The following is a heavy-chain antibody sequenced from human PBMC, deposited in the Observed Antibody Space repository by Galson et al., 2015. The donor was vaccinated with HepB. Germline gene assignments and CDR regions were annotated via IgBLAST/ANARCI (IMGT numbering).Heavy chain of an antibody. Sequence: SLRLSCAASGFTFSDYYMSWIRQAPGKGLEWLSYISASTIYTNYADSVKGRFTVSRDNSNNILYLHMSSLRPEDTAMYFCARYLGDYRAFDIWGQGTMATVSS. V-gene: IGHV3-11*06. CDR1: GFTFSDYY. D-gene: IGHD4-17*01. CDR3: ARYLGDYRAFDI. CDR2: ISASTIYT. J-gene: IGHJ3*02.